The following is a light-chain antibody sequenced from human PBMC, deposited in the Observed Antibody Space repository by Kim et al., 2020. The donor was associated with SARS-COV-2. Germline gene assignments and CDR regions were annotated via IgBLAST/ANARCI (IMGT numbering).Light chain of an antibody. CDR3: HMYNNAPWT. CDR1: QGISNY. V-gene: IGKV1-27*01. J-gene: IGKJ1*01. CDR2: AAS. Sequence: ASGRHMITITCRASQGISNYLASYQHKPGKVPKLLFFAASTVRSGVQSRFSGGGSGTDFTLTISSLQPEDVATYYCHMYNNAPWTFGQGTKVDIK.